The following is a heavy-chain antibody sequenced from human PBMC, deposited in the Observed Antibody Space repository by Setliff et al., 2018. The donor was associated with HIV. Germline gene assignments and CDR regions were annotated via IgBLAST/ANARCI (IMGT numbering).Heavy chain of an antibody. D-gene: IGHD6-19*01. CDR1: GFSLSTSGMC. CDR3: ARHTGYSSGWWYFDY. J-gene: IGHJ4*02. Sequence: SGPTLVNPTQPLTLTCTFSGFSLSTSGMCVSWIRQPPGKALEWLARIDWDDDKNYNTSLKARLTISKDTSKNQVVLTVTNMDPVDTATYYCARHTGYSSGWWYFDYWGQGILVTVSS. CDR2: IDWDDDK. V-gene: IGHV2-70*11.